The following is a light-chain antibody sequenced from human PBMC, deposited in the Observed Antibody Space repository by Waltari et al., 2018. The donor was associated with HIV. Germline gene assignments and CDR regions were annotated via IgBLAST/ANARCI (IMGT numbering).Light chain of an antibody. Sequence: SYGLTQPPSVSVSPGQTARITCSGDTLSKEYGYWYQQKPGQAPVLLIYRDKERSSGIPKRCSGSSSGKTVTLAISGVQAEDEADYYCLSSDSRGVHKFFGGGTKLTVL. V-gene: IGLV3-25*03. J-gene: IGLJ2*01. CDR2: RDK. CDR3: LSSDSRGVHKF. CDR1: TLSKEY.